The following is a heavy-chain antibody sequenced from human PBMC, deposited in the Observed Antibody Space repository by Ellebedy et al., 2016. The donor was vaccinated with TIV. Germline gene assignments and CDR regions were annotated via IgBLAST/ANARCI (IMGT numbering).Heavy chain of an antibody. J-gene: IGHJ6*02. Sequence: AASVKVSCKASGYTFTNYYMNWVRQAPGQGLEGMGIINPGGGGTSYAQKLQGRVTMTRDTSTSTVYMELSSLSSEDTALYYCAKAPLSGFFYGMDVWGQGTTVTVSS. CDR1: GYTFTNYY. CDR3: AKAPLSGFFYGMDV. D-gene: IGHD3-16*02. V-gene: IGHV1-46*01. CDR2: INPGGGGT.